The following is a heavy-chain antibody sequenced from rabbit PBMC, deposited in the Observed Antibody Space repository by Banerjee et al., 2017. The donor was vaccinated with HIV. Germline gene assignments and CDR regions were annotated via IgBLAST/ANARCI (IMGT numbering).Heavy chain of an antibody. CDR1: GFTISSDYW. J-gene: IGHJ4*01. Sequence: ERLGESRGGLVQPGESLTLSCKASGFTISSDYWIDWVRQAPGKGLEWIGTISTGGSTYYASWVNGRFTISSDNAQNTVDLQMNSLTAADTATYFCARNLGDWRNLWGPGTLVTVS. V-gene: IGHV1S21*01. CDR2: ISTGGST. D-gene: IGHD2-1*01. CDR3: ARNLGDWRNL.